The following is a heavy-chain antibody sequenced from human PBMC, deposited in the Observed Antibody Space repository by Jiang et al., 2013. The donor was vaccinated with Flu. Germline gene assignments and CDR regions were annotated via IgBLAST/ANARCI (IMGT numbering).Heavy chain of an antibody. Sequence: YAEKFKGRVTMTRDTSTSTVYMEVSSLRSEDTAVYFCARDEPPDSPTTLRELDVWGQGTAVTVSS. D-gene: IGHD5-12*01. V-gene: IGHV1-46*01. CDR3: ARDEPPDSPTTLRELDV. J-gene: IGHJ6*02.